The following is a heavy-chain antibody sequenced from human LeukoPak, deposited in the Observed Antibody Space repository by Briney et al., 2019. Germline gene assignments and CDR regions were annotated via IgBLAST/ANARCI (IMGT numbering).Heavy chain of an antibody. Sequence: GGSLRLSCAASGFTFSSYWMHWVRQAPGKGLVWVSRINSDGSSTSYADSVKGRFTISRDNAKNTLYLQMNSLRAEDTAVYYCARAGEAAAGYYYYGMDVWGQGTMVTVSS. V-gene: IGHV3-74*01. J-gene: IGHJ6*02. D-gene: IGHD6-13*01. CDR3: ARAGEAAAGYYYYGMDV. CDR1: GFTFSSYW. CDR2: INSDGSST.